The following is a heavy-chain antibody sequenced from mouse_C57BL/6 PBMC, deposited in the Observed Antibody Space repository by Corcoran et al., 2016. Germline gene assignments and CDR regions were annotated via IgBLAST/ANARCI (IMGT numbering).Heavy chain of an antibody. CDR2: IYPGSGNT. Sequence: QVQLQQSGPELVQPGASVKISCKASGYSFTSYYIHWVKQRPGQGLEGIGWIYPGSGNTKYNEKFKGKATLTADTSASTAYMQLSSLTSEDSAVYYCARSDYDYDVDYGGQGTTLTVSS. V-gene: IGHV1-66*01. CDR3: ARSDYDYDVDY. D-gene: IGHD2-4*01. CDR1: GYSFTSYY. J-gene: IGHJ2*01.